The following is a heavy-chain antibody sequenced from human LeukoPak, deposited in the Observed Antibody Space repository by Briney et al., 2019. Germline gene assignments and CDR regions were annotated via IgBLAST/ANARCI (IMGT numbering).Heavy chain of an antibody. CDR2: INQDESEN. Sequence: GGSLRLSCVASGFTFDYWMSWVRQAPGKGLEWVANINQDESENYYVDSVKGRFTVSRDNARNSLFLQMNSLSAEDTAVYYCARDQGSWGTFYYYGMDVWGRGTTVTVSS. CDR1: GFTFDYW. J-gene: IGHJ6*02. V-gene: IGHV3-7*01. CDR3: ARDQGSWGTFYYYGMDV. D-gene: IGHD3-16*01.